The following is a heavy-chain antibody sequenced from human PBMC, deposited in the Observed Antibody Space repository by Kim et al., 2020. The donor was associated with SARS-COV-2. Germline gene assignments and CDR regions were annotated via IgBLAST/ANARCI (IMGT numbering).Heavy chain of an antibody. D-gene: IGHD1-26*01. CDR3: AKNSGGYRALNFDY. J-gene: IGHJ4*02. V-gene: IGHV3-23*01. Sequence: YADSVKGRFTISRDKSKNTLYLQMNSLRADDTAVYYCAKNSGGYRALNFDYWGQGTLVTVSS.